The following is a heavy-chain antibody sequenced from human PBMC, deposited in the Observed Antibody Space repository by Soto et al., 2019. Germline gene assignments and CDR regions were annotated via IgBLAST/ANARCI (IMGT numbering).Heavy chain of an antibody. CDR3: ARGLRASFAVRLSYSLDGGDV. J-gene: IGHJ6*02. V-gene: IGHV4-34*01. D-gene: IGHD2-15*01. CDR1: GGSFSDYY. Sequence: QVQLQQWGAGLLKPSETLSLTCAVFGGSFSDYYWTWIRQPPGKGLECIGEIKHSGSTNYNPSLISRGTISIDQSTNQFSLNLRSVTAADTAVYYGARGLRASFAVRLSYSLDGGDVWGQGTTVTVSS. CDR2: IKHSGST.